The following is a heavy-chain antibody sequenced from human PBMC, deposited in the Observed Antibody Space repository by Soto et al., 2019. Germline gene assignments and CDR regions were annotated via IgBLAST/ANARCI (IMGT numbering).Heavy chain of an antibody. Sequence: PSETLSLTSTVSGGTISSYDWSWIRQPPGKGLEWIGYMYYSGSTYYNPSLKSRVTISIDRSKNQFSLKLSSVTAADTAVYYCGRHNGPLYVGYYYDMDVWGQGTTVTVSS. D-gene: IGHD3-16*01. J-gene: IGHJ6*02. CDR3: GRHNGPLYVGYYYDMDV. CDR2: MYYSGST. CDR1: GGTISSYD. V-gene: IGHV4-59*04.